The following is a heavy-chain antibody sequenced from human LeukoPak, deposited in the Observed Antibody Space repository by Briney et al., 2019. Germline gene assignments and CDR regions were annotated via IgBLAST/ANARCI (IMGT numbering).Heavy chain of an antibody. CDR3: ARDELTYYDILTGYYRESMRFDP. Sequence: SVKVSCKASGYTFTSYGISWVRQAPGQGLEWMGWISAYNGNTNYAQKLQGGVTMTTDTSTSTAYMELRSLRSDDTAVYYCARDELTYYDILTGYYRESMRFDPWGQGTLVTVSS. J-gene: IGHJ5*02. CDR1: GYTFTSYG. CDR2: ISAYNGNT. D-gene: IGHD3-9*01. V-gene: IGHV1-18*04.